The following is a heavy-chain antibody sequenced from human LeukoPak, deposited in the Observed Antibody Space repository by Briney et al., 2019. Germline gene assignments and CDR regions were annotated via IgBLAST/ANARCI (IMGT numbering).Heavy chain of an antibody. CDR1: GFTFSGYS. V-gene: IGHV3-48*01. D-gene: IGHD3-16*01. Sequence: GGSLRLSCAASGFTFSGYSMNWVRQAPGKGLEWLSYISSSSSTIYYADSVKGRITISRDNAENSLYLQMNSLRAGDTALYYCARVRGSYASDYWGQGTLVTVSS. CDR3: ARVRGSYASDY. CDR2: ISSSSSTI. J-gene: IGHJ4*02.